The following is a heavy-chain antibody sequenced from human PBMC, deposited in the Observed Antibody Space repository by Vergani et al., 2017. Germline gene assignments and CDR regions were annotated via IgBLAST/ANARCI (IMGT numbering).Heavy chain of an antibody. J-gene: IGHJ5*02. V-gene: IGHV4-59*02. CDR2: VSFRGDT. Sequence: QVKLQESGPGLVKPSETLSLTCTVSGASVNSYYWSWIRQPPGKGLEWMGYVSFRGDTIYDPSFKGRMTISLNTSSNQFSLYLTSVTAADTAVYYCGRVADFYGLGSGFLDLWGQGILVTVSS. CDR1: GASVNSYY. CDR3: GRVADFYGLGSGFLDL. D-gene: IGHD3-10*01.